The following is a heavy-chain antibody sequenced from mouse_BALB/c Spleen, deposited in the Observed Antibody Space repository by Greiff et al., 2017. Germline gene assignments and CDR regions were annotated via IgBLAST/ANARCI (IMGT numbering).Heavy chain of an antibody. CDR1: GYTFTSYW. CDR2: INPSTGYT. CDR3: ARWDYGRGSYAMDY. V-gene: IGHV1-7*01. J-gene: IGHJ4*01. D-gene: IGHD1-1*01. Sequence: QVQLQQSGAELAKPGASVKMSCKASGYTFTSYWMHWVNQRPGQGLEWIGYINPSTGYTEYNQKFKDKATLTADKSSSTAYMQLSSLTSEDSAVYYCARWDYGRGSYAMDYWGQGTSVTVSS.